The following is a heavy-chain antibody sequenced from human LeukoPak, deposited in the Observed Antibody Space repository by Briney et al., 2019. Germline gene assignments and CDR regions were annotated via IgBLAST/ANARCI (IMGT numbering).Heavy chain of an antibody. CDR1: GGSISSYY. CDR2: IYYSGST. Sequence: TASQTLSLTCTVSGGSISSYYWSWIRQPPGKGLEWIGYIYYSGSTNYNPSLKSRVTISVDTSKNQFSLKLSSVTAADTAVYYCARGGYSSSSRPFDYWGQGTLVTVSS. CDR3: ARGGYSSSSRPFDY. V-gene: IGHV4-59*01. J-gene: IGHJ4*02. D-gene: IGHD6-6*01.